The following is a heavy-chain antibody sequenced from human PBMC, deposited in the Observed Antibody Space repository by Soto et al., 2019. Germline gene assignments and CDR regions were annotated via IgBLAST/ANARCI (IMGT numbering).Heavy chain of an antibody. D-gene: IGHD6-19*01. V-gene: IGHV3-23*01. CDR1: GFTFSSYA. Sequence: PGGSLRLSCAASGFTFSSYAMTWVRQAPGKGLEWLSVISSTGSTYFADSVKGRFTISRDNSKNTLSLQMHSLRVDDTAVYYCAKVGSSAWYQNSYFDYWGQGTLVTVSS. J-gene: IGHJ4*02. CDR3: AKVGSSAWYQNSYFDY. CDR2: ISSTGST.